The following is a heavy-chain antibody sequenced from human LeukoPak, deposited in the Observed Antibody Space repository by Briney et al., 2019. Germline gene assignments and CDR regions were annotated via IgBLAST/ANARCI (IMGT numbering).Heavy chain of an antibody. Sequence: SETLSLTCTVSGGSISSSSYYWGWIRQPPGKGLEWIGSIYYSGSTYYNPSLKSRVTISVDTSKNQFSLKPSSVTAADTAVYYCARHRIVVVPAAAGFDYWGQGTLVTVSS. CDR3: ARHRIVVVPAAAGFDY. J-gene: IGHJ4*02. CDR1: GGSISSSSYY. V-gene: IGHV4-39*01. D-gene: IGHD2-2*01. CDR2: IYYSGST.